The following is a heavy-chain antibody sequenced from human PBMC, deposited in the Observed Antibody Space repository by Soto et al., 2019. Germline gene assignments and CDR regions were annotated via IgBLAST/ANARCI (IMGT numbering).Heavy chain of an antibody. V-gene: IGHV4-4*02. D-gene: IGHD1-26*01. CDR3: ASVSGGYGKYSYYHGTEV. CDR2: IYHSGST. Sequence: TSETQSLTCAVSGGSISSSNWWSWVRPPPGKGLEWIGEIYHSGSTNYNPSLKSRVTISVDKSKDQFSLKLSSVTAADTAVYYCASVSGGYGKYSYYHGTEVWGQGTTVNVS. CDR1: GGSISSSNW. J-gene: IGHJ6*02.